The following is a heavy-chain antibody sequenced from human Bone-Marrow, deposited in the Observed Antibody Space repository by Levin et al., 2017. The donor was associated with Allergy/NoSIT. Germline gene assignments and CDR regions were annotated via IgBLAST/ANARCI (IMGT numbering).Heavy chain of an antibody. V-gene: IGHV3-7*02. D-gene: IGHD2-8*01. CDR3: ARNGAWSFEF. CDR1: GFTFSGYW. CDR2: INRDGGDG. J-gene: IGHJ4*02. Sequence: GESLKISCASSGFTFSGYWMAWVRQAPGKGLEWVANINRDGGDGYYVDSVKGRFTISRDNARNSLDLQMNSLRVEDTAVYYCARNGAWSFEFWGQRTLVTVSS.